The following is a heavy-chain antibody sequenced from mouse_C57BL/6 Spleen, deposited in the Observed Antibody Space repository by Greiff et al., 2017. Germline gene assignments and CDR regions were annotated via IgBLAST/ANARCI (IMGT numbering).Heavy chain of an antibody. J-gene: IGHJ4*01. CDR3: ASGWLLRTMVY. CDR1: GYTFTSYW. V-gene: IGHV1-69*01. Sequence: VKLQQSGAELVMPGASVKLSCKASGYTFTSYWMHWVQQRPGQGLEWIGEIDPADSYTNYKQKVKGKSTLTVDKSSSTAYMQLTSLTSVDSPVYYCASGWLLRTMVYWGQGTSLTVSS. D-gene: IGHD2-3*01. CDR2: IDPADSYT.